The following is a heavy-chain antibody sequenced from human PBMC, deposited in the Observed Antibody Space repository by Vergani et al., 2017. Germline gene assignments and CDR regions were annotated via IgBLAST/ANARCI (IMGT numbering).Heavy chain of an antibody. V-gene: IGHV3-9*01. Sequence: EVQLVESGGGLVQPGRSLRLSCAASGFTFDDYAMHWVRQAPGKGLEWVSGISWNSGSIGYADSVKGRLRISRDNAKNSLYLQMNSLIAEDTALYYCARGEWLGELFGFDYWGQGTLVTVSS. D-gene: IGHD3-10*01. J-gene: IGHJ4*02. CDR3: ARGEWLGELFGFDY. CDR2: ISWNSGSI. CDR1: GFTFDDYA.